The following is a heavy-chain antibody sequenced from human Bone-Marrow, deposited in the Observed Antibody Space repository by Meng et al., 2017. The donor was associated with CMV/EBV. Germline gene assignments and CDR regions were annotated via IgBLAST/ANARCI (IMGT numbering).Heavy chain of an antibody. Sequence: GESLKISCAASGFTFSSYAMHWVRQAPGKGLEWVAVISYDGSNKYYADSVKGRFTISRDNSKNTLYLQMNSLRAEDTAVYYCAREGTIFGVVFDYWGQGIRVTVYS. J-gene: IGHJ4*02. D-gene: IGHD3-3*01. CDR3: AREGTIFGVVFDY. CDR1: GFTFSSYA. CDR2: ISYDGSNK. V-gene: IGHV3-30*04.